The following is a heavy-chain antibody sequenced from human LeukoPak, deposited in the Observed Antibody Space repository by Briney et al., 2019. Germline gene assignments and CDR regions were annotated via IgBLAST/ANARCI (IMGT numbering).Heavy chain of an antibody. J-gene: IGHJ5*01. Sequence: GGSLRLSCVASGFTFTSYAMSWVRQVPGKGLEWVSAIRASGGLTYYADSVKGRFTIARDSSKNTLYLQMNSLRAADTAVYYCAKDWPPDSWGQGTLVTVSS. V-gene: IGHV3-23*01. CDR2: IRASGGLT. CDR1: GFTFTSYA. CDR3: AKDWPPDS.